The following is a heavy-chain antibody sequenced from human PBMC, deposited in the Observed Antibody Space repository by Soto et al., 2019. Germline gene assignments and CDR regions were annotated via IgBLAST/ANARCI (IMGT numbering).Heavy chain of an antibody. CDR3: ARGHVAEMDV. CDR2: ISSDSSYI. V-gene: IGHV3-21*01. J-gene: IGHJ6*04. CDR1: GFTFSNYG. Sequence: GGSLRLSCAASGFTFSNYGMNWVRQAPGKGLEWVSFISSDSSYIYDADSVKGRFTISRDNAKNSLYLQMNSLRAEETAVYYCARGHVAEMDVWGKGTTVTVSS. D-gene: IGHD5-12*01.